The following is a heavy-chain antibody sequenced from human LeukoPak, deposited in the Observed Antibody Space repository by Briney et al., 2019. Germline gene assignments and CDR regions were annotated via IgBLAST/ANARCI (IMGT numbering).Heavy chain of an antibody. Sequence: SETVSLTCTVSGGSISSGGYYWSWIRQHPGKGLEWIGYIDYSGSTYYNPSLKSRVTISVDTSKNQFSLKLSSVTAADTAVYYCARRLTPGHAFDIWGQGTMVTVSS. J-gene: IGHJ3*02. CDR1: GGSISSGGYY. D-gene: IGHD2-15*01. CDR2: IDYSGST. CDR3: ARRLTPGHAFDI. V-gene: IGHV4-31*03.